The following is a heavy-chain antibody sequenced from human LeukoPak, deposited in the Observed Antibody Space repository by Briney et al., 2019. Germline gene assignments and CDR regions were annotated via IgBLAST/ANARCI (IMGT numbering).Heavy chain of an antibody. CDR1: GGSIISSSYY. CDR3: ARDGSSSWYPSPWFDP. D-gene: IGHD6-13*01. Sequence: SETLSLTCTVSGGSIISSSYYWDWIRQPPGKGLEWIGSIYYSGSTNYNPSLKSRVTISVDTSKNQFSLKLSSVTAADTAVYYCARDGSSSWYPSPWFDPWGQGTLVTVSP. J-gene: IGHJ5*02. V-gene: IGHV4-39*07. CDR2: IYYSGST.